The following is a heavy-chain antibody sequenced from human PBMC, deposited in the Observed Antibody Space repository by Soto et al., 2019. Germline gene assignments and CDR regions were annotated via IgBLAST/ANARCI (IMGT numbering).Heavy chain of an antibody. J-gene: IGHJ6*02. Sequence: QVHLVESGGGVVQPGTSLRLSFVASGFTFSKYGMHWVRQAPGKGLEWVAILTDDGKEKYYADSVKGRFIISRDNSNNTLFLQMNTLSAEDTAVYYCAKVRFALKYYYGLDVWGQGTTVSVSS. CDR2: LTDDGKEK. CDR1: GFTFSKYG. D-gene: IGHD3-16*01. V-gene: IGHV3-30*18. CDR3: AKVRFALKYYYGLDV.